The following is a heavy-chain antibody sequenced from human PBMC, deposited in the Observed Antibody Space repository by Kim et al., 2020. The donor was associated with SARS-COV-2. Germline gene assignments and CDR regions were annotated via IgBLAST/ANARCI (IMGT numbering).Heavy chain of an antibody. CDR2: ISSSSSYT. Sequence: GGSLRLSCAASGFTFSDYYMSWIRQAPGKGLEWVSYISSSSSYTNYADSVKGRFTISRDNAKNSLYLQMNSLRAEDTAVYYCARAGPRVATGLDFDYWGQGTLVTVSS. D-gene: IGHD5-12*01. CDR1: GFTFSDYY. CDR3: ARAGPRVATGLDFDY. V-gene: IGHV3-11*06. J-gene: IGHJ4*02.